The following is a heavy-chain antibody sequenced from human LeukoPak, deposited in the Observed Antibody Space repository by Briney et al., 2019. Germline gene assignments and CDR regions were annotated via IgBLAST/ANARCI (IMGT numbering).Heavy chain of an antibody. Sequence: PSETLSLTCTVSGGSISSSSYYWGWIRQPPGKGLEWIGSIYYSGSAYYNPSLKSRVTISVDTSKNQFSLKLSSVTAADTAVYYCARLKRWLQLEDYWGQGTLVTVSS. CDR1: GGSISSSSYY. CDR3: ARLKRWLQLEDY. J-gene: IGHJ4*02. D-gene: IGHD5-24*01. V-gene: IGHV4-39*01. CDR2: IYYSGSA.